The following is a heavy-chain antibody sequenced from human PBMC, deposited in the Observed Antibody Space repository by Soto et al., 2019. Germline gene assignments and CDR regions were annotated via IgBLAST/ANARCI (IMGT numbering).Heavy chain of an antibody. Sequence: PGGSLRLSCSTSGFTFGDYAMSWLRQAPGKGLEWIGYIRSKAYGGTTYAASVKGRFTISRDDSKKTAYLQMNNLESEDTDVYYCSRDDSDWFFNWGRGTLVTVSS. J-gene: IGHJ4*02. CDR1: GFTFGDYA. CDR3: SRDDSDWFFN. V-gene: IGHV3-49*03. CDR2: IRSKAYGGTT. D-gene: IGHD3-9*01.